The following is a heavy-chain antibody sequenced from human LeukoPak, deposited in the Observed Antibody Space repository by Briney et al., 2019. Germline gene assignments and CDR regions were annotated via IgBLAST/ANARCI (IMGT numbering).Heavy chain of an antibody. CDR2: ISSVKNYV. D-gene: IGHD6-13*01. V-gene: IGHV3-21*01. Sequence: PGGSLRLSCAASGFIFSSYSMNWVRQASGKGLEWVSSISSVKNYVYYTDSARGRFTISRDNAKNSLYLQMDSLRAEDTAVYYCARETDSSEFDYWGQGALVTVSS. CDR1: GFIFSSYS. J-gene: IGHJ4*02. CDR3: ARETDSSEFDY.